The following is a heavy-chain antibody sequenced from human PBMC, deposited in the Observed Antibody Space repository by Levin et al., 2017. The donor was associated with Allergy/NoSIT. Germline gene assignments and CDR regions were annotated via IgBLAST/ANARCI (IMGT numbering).Heavy chain of an antibody. CDR3: AKEMTRVIPVFDS. CDR2: ITDSGRT. CDR1: GFTFSSFA. Sequence: PGGSLRLSCAVSGFTFSSFAMSWVRQAPGKGPEWVSAITDSGRTYYADSVKGRFTVSRDNSKNTLYLQMNSLRTDDTALYYCAKEMTRVIPVFDSWGQGTLVTVSS. V-gene: IGHV3-23*01. D-gene: IGHD4-17*01. J-gene: IGHJ4*02.